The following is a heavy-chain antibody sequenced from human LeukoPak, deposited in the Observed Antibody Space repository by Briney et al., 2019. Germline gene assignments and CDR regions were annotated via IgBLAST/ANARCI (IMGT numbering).Heavy chain of an antibody. CDR1: GYTFTGYF. J-gene: IGHJ4*02. CDR2: INPNSGGT. V-gene: IGHV1-2*02. CDR3: AREGSGYPY. D-gene: IGHD5-12*01. Sequence: GASVKVSCKASGYTFTGYFMHWVRQAPGQGLEWMGWINPNSGGTNYAQKFQGRVTMTRDTSISTAYMEVSRLTSDDTAVFYCAREGSGYPYWGQGTLVTVSS.